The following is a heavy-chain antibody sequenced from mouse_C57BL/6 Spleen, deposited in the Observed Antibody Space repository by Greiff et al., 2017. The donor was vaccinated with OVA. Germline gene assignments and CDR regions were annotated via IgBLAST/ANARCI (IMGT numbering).Heavy chain of an antibody. CDR2: IDPSDSYT. Sequence: QVQLQQPGAELVRPGTSVKLSCKASGYTFTSYWMHWVKQRPGQGLEWIGVIDPSDSYTNYNQKFKGKATLTVDTSSSTADMQLSSLTSEDAAVYYCARRNGNYDWYFDVWGTGTTVTVSS. V-gene: IGHV1-59*01. D-gene: IGHD2-1*01. CDR1: GYTFTSYW. CDR3: ARRNGNYDWYFDV. J-gene: IGHJ1*03.